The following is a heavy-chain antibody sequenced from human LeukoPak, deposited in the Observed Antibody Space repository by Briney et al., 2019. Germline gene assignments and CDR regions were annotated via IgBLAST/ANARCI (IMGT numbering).Heavy chain of an antibody. CDR3: ARSTYYGSGSYFDY. V-gene: IGHV4-4*07. CDR2: IYTSGST. D-gene: IGHD3-10*01. CDR1: GDSISSYY. J-gene: IGHJ4*02. Sequence: SETLSLTCTVSGDSISSYYWNWIRQPAGKGLEWIGRIYTSGSTNYNPSLKSRVTMSVDTSKNQFSLKLSSVTAADTAVYYCARSTYYGSGSYFDYWGQGTLVTVSS.